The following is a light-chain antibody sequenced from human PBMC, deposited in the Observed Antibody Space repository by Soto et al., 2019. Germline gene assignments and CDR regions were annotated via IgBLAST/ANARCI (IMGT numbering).Light chain of an antibody. CDR3: QQYGSSSWT. CDR2: GAS. CDR1: QSISSRF. J-gene: IGKJ1*01. Sequence: EIVLTQSPGTLSLSPGERATLSCRASQSISSRFLVWYQQKPGQAPRLLIYGASSRATGIPDRFSGSGSGTDFTLTISRLEPEDFAVYHCQQYGSSSWTFGQGTKVEIK. V-gene: IGKV3-20*01.